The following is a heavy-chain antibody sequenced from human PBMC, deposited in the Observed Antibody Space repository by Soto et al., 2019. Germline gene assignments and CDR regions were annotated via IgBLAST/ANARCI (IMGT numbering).Heavy chain of an antibody. CDR3: ARDGARITVFGVVYYFDY. J-gene: IGHJ4*02. CDR2: INAGNGNT. Sequence: QVQLVQSGAEVKKPGASVKVSCKASGYTFSSHAMHWVRQAPGQRLEWMGWINAGNGNTEYSQNFQGRVAITRDTSASTAYRELRSLRSEDTAVYYCARDGARITVFGVVYYFDYWGQGTLVTVSS. CDR1: GYTFSSHA. D-gene: IGHD3-3*01. V-gene: IGHV1-3*01.